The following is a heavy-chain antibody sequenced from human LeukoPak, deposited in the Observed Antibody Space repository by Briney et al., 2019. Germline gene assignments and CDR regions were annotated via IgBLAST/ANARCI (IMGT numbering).Heavy chain of an antibody. D-gene: IGHD4-17*01. CDR3: ARSTTLTTFRFDP. CDR1: GGSISSYY. Sequence: PSETLSLTCTVAGGSISSYYWSWIRQPPGKGLEWIGYIYYTGSTNYNPSLKSRVTISVDTSKNEFFLKLTSVTAADTAVYYCARSTTLTTFRFDPWGQGTLVTVSS. CDR2: IYYTGST. V-gene: IGHV4-59*01. J-gene: IGHJ5*02.